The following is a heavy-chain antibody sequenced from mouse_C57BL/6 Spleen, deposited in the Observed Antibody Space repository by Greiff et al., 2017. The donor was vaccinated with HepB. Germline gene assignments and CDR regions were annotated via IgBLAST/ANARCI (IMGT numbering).Heavy chain of an antibody. V-gene: IGHV1-7*01. D-gene: IGHD1-1*01. J-gene: IGHJ2*01. CDR1: GYTFTSYW. CDR2: INPSSGYT. Sequence: VQLQQSGAELAKPGASVKLSCKASGYTFTSYWMHWVKQRPGQGLEWIGYINPSSGYTKYNQKFKDKATLTAYKSSSTAYMQLSSLTYEDSAVYYCAPLTTVVAPFDYWGQGTTLTVSS. CDR3: APLTTVVAPFDY.